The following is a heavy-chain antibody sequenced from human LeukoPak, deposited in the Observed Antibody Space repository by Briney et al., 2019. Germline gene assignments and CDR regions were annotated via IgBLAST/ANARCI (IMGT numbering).Heavy chain of an antibody. J-gene: IGHJ6*02. CDR2: IYSGGTT. D-gene: IGHD2-21*02. V-gene: IGHV3-53*04. CDR3: ARGHGEDCGGDCPPLQAYGMDV. Sequence: PGGSLRLSCAASGFTVSTNCMTWVRQAPGKGLEWVSTIYSGGTTYYADSVMGRFTISRHNSRNTLYLQMNSLRAEDTAVYYCARGHGEDCGGDCPPLQAYGMDVWGQGTTVTVSS. CDR1: GFTVSTNC.